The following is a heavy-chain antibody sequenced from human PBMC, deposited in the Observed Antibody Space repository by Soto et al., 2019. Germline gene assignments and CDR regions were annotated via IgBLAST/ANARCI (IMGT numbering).Heavy chain of an antibody. V-gene: IGHV1-69*13. CDR3: ARGMATIDRDAFDI. Sequence: SVKVSCKASGGTFSSYTISWVRQAPGQGLEWMGGIIPIFGTANYAQKFQGRVTITADESTSTAYMELSSLRSEDTAVYYCARGMATIDRDAFDIRGQGSTVIVSS. J-gene: IGHJ3*02. CDR1: GGTFSSYT. D-gene: IGHD5-12*01. CDR2: IIPIFGTA.